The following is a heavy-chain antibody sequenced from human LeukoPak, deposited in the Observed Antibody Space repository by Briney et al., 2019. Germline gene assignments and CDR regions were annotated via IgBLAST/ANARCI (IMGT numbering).Heavy chain of an antibody. Sequence: ASVKVSCKASGYTFTSYDINWVRQATGQGLEWMGWMNPNSGDTGYAQKFQGRVTMTRNTSISTAYMELSSLRSEDTAVYYLARYYYYDSSGYYQSXTXXWGXXXLVT. V-gene: IGHV1-8*01. CDR1: GYTFTSYD. D-gene: IGHD3-22*01. CDR3: ARYYYYDSSGYYQSXTXX. CDR2: MNPNSGDT. J-gene: IGHJ1*01.